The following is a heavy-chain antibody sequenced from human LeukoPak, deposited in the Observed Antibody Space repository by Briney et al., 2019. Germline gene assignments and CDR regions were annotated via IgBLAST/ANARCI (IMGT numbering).Heavy chain of an antibody. CDR2: INPSGGST. Sequence: ASVKVSYKASGYTFTSYYMHWVRQAPGQGLEGMGIINPSGGSTSYAQKFQGRVTMTRDTSTSTVYMELSSLRSEDTAVYYCARGYYGSGSPYYFDYWGQGTLVTVSS. CDR3: ARGYYGSGSPYYFDY. CDR1: GYTFTSYY. V-gene: IGHV1-46*01. J-gene: IGHJ4*02. D-gene: IGHD3-10*01.